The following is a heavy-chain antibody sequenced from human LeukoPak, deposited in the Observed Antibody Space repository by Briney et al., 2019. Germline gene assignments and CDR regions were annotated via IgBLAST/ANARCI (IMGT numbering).Heavy chain of an antibody. CDR2: IHTSGNT. D-gene: IGHD3-22*01. V-gene: IGHV4-4*07. J-gene: IGHJ5*02. CDR1: GGSISGYY. CDR3: AAYYYDSSGPRDWFDP. Sequence: SETLSLTCSVSGGSISGYYWSWIRQPAGKGLEWIGHIHTSGNTKYNSSLKSRVTMSVDTSNNQFSLRVSSVTAADTAVYYCAAYYYDSSGPRDWFDPWGQGTLVTVSS.